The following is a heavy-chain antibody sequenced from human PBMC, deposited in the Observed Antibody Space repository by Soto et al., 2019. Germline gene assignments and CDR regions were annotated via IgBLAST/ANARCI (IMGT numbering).Heavy chain of an antibody. D-gene: IGHD2-2*01. V-gene: IGHV3-33*01. Sequence: QVQLVESGGGVVQPGGSLKLSCAASGFTFSSYGMHWVRQAPGKGLEWVAVIWDDGSNKFYADSVKGRFTLSRDNFKNTVYLQMSILGAEDTPVYYCVRDTYCTTSSCYVFEYWCEGVLVTVSS. J-gene: IGHJ4*02. CDR1: GFTFSSYG. CDR2: IWDDGSNK. CDR3: VRDTYCTTSSCYVFEY.